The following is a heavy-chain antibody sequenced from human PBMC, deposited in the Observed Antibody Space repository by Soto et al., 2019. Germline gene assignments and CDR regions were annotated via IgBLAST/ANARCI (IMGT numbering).Heavy chain of an antibody. V-gene: IGHV3-64D*06. Sequence: PGGSLRLSCSASGFTFSSYGMHWVRQAPGKGLEYVSVITSNGGSTYYADSVKGRFTISRDKSKNTLYLQMSSLRVEDTAVYYCHIAGAFDHWGQGALVTV. CDR2: ITSNGGST. CDR3: HIAGAFDH. CDR1: GFTFSSYG. J-gene: IGHJ4*02. D-gene: IGHD1-26*01.